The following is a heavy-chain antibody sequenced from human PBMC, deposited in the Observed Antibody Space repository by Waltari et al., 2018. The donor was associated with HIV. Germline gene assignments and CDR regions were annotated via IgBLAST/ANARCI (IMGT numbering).Heavy chain of an antibody. D-gene: IGHD2-8*01. CDR1: GFSLSTIGVG. V-gene: IGHV2-5*02. CDR3: AHTYIHLGRCRRPGRRNAHLDY. J-gene: IGHJ4*02. Sequence: HITVKESGPPLFTPTQTLTLSCTFSGFSLSTIGVGVRWMRQPPGMALEWLALIYWDDDKRYSPSLEDRVTITKDTHRTQALLRITNLERLDTATYYCAHTYIHLGRCRRPGRRNAHLDYWGQGTRATVSS. CDR2: IYWDDDK.